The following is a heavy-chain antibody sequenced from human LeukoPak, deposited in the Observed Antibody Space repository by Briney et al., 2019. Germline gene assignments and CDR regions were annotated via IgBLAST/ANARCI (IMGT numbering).Heavy chain of an antibody. V-gene: IGHV3-30-3*01. Sequence: GRSLRLSCAASGFTFSSYAMHWVRQAPGKGLEWVAVISYDGSNKYYADSVKGRFTISRDNSKNTLYLQMNSLRAEDTAVYYCARVSGYWGQGTLITVSS. CDR1: GFTFSSYA. D-gene: IGHD6-25*01. J-gene: IGHJ4*02. CDR2: ISYDGSNK. CDR3: ARVSGY.